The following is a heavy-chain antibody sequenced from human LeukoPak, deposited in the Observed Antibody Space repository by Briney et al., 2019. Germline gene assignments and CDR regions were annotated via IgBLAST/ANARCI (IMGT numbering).Heavy chain of an antibody. V-gene: IGHV4-59*01. D-gene: IGHD4-17*01. CDR1: GYSIRSGYY. CDR2: IYYSGST. CDR3: ARVLFETTGYYMDV. Sequence: PSETLSLTCTVTGYSIRSGYYWGWIRQPPGKGLEWIGYIYYSGSTNYNPSLKSRVTISVDTSKNQFSLKLSSVTAADTAVYYCARVLFETTGYYMDVWGKGTTVTISS. J-gene: IGHJ6*03.